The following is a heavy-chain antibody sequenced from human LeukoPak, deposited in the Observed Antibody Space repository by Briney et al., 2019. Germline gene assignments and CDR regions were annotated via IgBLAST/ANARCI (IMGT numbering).Heavy chain of an antibody. D-gene: IGHD1-26*01. CDR3: AKDINSGSYYFDY. CDR1: GFTFSFSSYG. J-gene: IGHJ4*02. Sequence: PGRSLRLSCAASGFTFSFSSYGMHWVRQSPGKGLEWVAFISYDGNTKYYADSVKGRFTISRDNSKYTLYLQMSSLSPQDTAVYYCAKDINSGSYYFDYWGQGTLVTVSS. V-gene: IGHV3-30*18. CDR2: ISYDGNTK.